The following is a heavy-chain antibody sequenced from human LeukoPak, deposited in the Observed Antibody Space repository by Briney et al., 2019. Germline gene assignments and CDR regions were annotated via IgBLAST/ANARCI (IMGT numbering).Heavy chain of an antibody. CDR2: IYTSGST. J-gene: IGHJ4*02. CDR1: GGSISSGSYY. V-gene: IGHV4-61*02. Sequence: PSQTLSLTCTVSGGSISSGSYYWSWIRQPAGKGLGWIGRIYTSGSTNYNPSLKSRVTISVDTSKNQFSLKLSSVTAADTAVYYCARDSRIRFDYWGQGTLVTVSS. CDR3: ARDSRIRFDY.